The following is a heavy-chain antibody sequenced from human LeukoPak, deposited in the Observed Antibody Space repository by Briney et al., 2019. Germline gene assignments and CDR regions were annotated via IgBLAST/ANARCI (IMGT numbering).Heavy chain of an antibody. CDR1: GGSISSYY. CDR3: ARTESGDYLDY. D-gene: IGHD4-17*01. CDR2: IYYSGST. Sequence: SSETLSLTCTVSGGSISSYYWSWIRQPPGKGLEWIGYIYYSGSTNYNPSLKSRVTISVDTSKNQFSLKLSSVTAADTAVYYCARTESGDYLDYWGQGALVTVSS. J-gene: IGHJ4*02. V-gene: IGHV4-59*08.